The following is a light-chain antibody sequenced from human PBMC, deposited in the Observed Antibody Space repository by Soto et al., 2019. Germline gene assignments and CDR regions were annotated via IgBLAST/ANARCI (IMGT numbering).Light chain of an antibody. V-gene: IGKV3-15*01. Sequence: EVVMTQSPATLSVSPGERATLSCRASQSVSINLAWYQQKVGQAPRLLIYDASTGATGIPARFSGSGSGTDFTLTISSLQSEDFALYYCQQYNIWPLTFGGGTQLEIK. CDR2: DAS. CDR1: QSVSIN. J-gene: IGKJ4*01. CDR3: QQYNIWPLT.